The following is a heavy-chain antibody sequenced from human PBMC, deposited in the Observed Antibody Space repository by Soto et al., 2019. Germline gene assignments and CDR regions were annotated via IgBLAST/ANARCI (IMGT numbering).Heavy chain of an antibody. V-gene: IGHV3-74*01. J-gene: IGHJ6*02. CDR3: AREGGNYFYGMDV. Sequence: GGSLRLSCAASGFTFSNYWMHWVRQAPGKGLVWVSRINGDGGSTTYADSVKGRCTISGDNAKNTLYLQMNNLRAEDTAVYYCAREGGNYFYGMDVWGQGTTVTVSS. CDR1: GFTFSNYW. CDR2: INGDGGST.